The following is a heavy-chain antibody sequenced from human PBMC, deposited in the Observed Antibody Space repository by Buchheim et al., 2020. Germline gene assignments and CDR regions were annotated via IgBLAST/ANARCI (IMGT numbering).Heavy chain of an antibody. J-gene: IGHJ4*02. CDR3: AKSNYDFWSGYLGY. V-gene: IGHV3-30*18. CDR1: GFTFSSYG. CDR2: ISYDGSNK. D-gene: IGHD3-3*01. Sequence: QVQLVESGGGVVQPGRSLRLSCAASGFTFSSYGMHWVRQAPGKGLEWVAVISYDGSNKYYADSVKGRFTISRDNSKNTLYLQMNSLRAEDTAVYYCAKSNYDFWSGYLGYWGQGTL.